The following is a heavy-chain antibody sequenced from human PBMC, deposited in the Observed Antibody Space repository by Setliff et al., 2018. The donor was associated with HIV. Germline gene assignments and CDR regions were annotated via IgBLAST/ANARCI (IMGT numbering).Heavy chain of an antibody. J-gene: IGHJ4*02. Sequence: PSETLSLTCTVSGDSISRSSYYWGWIRQPPGKGLEWIAYIYYSGTTSYNPSLKSRVTISVDTTTNQVSLQVNSVTAVDTAVYYCARVPHRVVGTTTLLYHFDYWGLGTLVTVSS. CDR1: GDSISRSSYY. CDR2: IYYSGTT. V-gene: IGHV4-61*05. CDR3: ARVPHRVVGTTTLLYHFDY. D-gene: IGHD1-26*01.